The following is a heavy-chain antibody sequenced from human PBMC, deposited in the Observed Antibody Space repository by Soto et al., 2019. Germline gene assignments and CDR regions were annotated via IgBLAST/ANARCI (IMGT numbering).Heavy chain of an antibody. J-gene: IGHJ4*02. D-gene: IGHD1-1*01. CDR1: GDSISSGDYY. CDR3: ARASSVQLTRHHQY. V-gene: IGHV4-30-4*01. CDR2: IHYSGST. Sequence: QVQLQESRTGLVKPSQTLSLTCTVSGDSISSGDYYWSWIRQPPGKGLEWIGYIHYSGSTYYNPSLKSRVTISVDTSKNQFSLKLSSVTAADTAVYYCARASSVQLTRHHQYWGQGTLVTVSS.